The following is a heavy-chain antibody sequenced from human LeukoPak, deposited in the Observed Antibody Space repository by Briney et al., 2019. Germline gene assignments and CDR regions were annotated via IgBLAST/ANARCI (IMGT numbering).Heavy chain of an antibody. V-gene: IGHV4-59*01. CDR2: IYYSGST. D-gene: IGHD1-26*01. CDR3: ARVSLSGTEFDY. CDR1: GVSIRSYY. J-gene: IGHJ4*02. Sequence: SETLSLTCTVSGVSIRSYYWSWIRQPPGRGLEWIGYIYYSGSTNYNPSLKSRVTISVESSKNQFSLKLSSVTAADTAVYYCARVSLSGTEFDYWGQGTLVTVSS.